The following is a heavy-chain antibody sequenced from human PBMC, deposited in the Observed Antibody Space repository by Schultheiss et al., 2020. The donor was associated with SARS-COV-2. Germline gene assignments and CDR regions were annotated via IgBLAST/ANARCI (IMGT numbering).Heavy chain of an antibody. J-gene: IGHJ4*02. CDR2: INSDGSST. Sequence: GESLKISCAASGFTFSSYWMHWVRQAPGKGLVWVSRINSDGSSTSYADSVKGRFTISRDNAKNTLYLQMNSLRAEDTAVYYCARATPTTVTAYWGQGTLVTVSS. D-gene: IGHD4-17*01. CDR3: ARATPTTVTAY. CDR1: GFTFSSYW. V-gene: IGHV3-74*01.